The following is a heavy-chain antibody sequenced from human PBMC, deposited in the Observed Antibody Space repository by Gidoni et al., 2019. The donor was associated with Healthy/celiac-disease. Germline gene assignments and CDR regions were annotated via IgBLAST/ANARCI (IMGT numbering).Heavy chain of an antibody. CDR1: GFTFSSYG. CDR3: AKDDEGYCSGGSCYYFDY. V-gene: IGHV3-30*18. CDR2: ISYDGSNK. J-gene: IGHJ4*02. Sequence: QVQLVESGGGVVQPGRSLRLSCAASGFTFSSYGMHWVRQAPGKGLEWVAVISYDGSNKYYADSVKGRFTISRDNSKNTLYLQMNSLRAEDTAVYYCAKDDEGYCSGGSCYYFDYWGQGTLVTVSS. D-gene: IGHD2-15*01.